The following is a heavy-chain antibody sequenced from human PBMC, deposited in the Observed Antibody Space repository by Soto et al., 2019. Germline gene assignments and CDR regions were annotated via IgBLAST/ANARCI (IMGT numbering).Heavy chain of an antibody. CDR2: IWYDGSNE. CDR1: GFIFSNFG. D-gene: IGHD6-19*01. Sequence: QVQLVESGGGVVQPGRSLRLSCAASGFIFSNFGMHWVRQAPGKGLEWVAVIWYDGSNEYYVDSVKGRFTISKDNSKNMLYLQMNSLRAEDTAVYYCARDDIPGITVATYGLDVWGQGTTVTVSS. V-gene: IGHV3-33*01. CDR3: ARDDIPGITVATYGLDV. J-gene: IGHJ6*02.